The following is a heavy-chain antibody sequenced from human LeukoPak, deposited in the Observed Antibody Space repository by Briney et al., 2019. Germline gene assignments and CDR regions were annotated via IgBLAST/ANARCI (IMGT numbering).Heavy chain of an antibody. CDR3: ANDGALYGKDYGDYGGSFHY. V-gene: IGHV4-59*08. Sequence: SETLSLTCTVSGGSISDYYWSWFRQPPGKGLEWVGYIYYSGSSNYNPSLKSRVTISVDTSKNQFSLRLSSVTAADTAVYYCANDGALYGKDYGDYGGSFHYWGQGTLVTVSS. CDR2: IYYSGSS. D-gene: IGHD4-17*01. J-gene: IGHJ4*02. CDR1: GGSISDYY.